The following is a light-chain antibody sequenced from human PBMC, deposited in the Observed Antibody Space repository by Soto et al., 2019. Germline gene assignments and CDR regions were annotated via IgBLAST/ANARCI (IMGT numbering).Light chain of an antibody. CDR1: QSISSW. Sequence: GDRVTITCRASQSISSWLAWYQQKPGKAPKLLIYDASSLESGVPSRFSGSGSGTEFTPTISSLQPEDVATYFCQQVYGHPPAFGPGTRLENK. V-gene: IGKV1-5*01. J-gene: IGKJ5*01. CDR3: QQVYGHPPA. CDR2: DAS.